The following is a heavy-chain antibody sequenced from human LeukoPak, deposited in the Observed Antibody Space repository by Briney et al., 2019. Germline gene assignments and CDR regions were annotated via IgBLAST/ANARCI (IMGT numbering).Heavy chain of an antibody. CDR2: IYDSGTT. J-gene: IGHJ4*02. V-gene: IGHV3-53*01. CDR3: AGRRSSGWYAY. Sequence: PGGSLRLSCATSGFTVSSNYMSWVRQAPGKGLEWVSVIYDSGTTYYADSVTGRFLIFRDTSKNTVDLQMNSLRVEDTAVYYCAGRRSSGWYAYWGQGTLVTVSS. CDR1: GFTVSSNY. D-gene: IGHD6-19*01.